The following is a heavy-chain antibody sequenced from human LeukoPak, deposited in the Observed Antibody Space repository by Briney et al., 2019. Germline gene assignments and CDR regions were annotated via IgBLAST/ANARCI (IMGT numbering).Heavy chain of an antibody. CDR3: ARGLQWLSADDAFDI. V-gene: IGHV3-48*03. J-gene: IGHJ3*02. Sequence: GGSLRLSCAASGFTFSSYEMNWVRQAPGKGLEWVSYISSSGSTIYYADSVKGRFTISRDNAKNSLYLQMNSLRAEDTAVYYCARGLQWLSADDAFDIWGQGTMVTVSS. CDR2: ISSSGSTI. D-gene: IGHD3-22*01. CDR1: GFTFSSYE.